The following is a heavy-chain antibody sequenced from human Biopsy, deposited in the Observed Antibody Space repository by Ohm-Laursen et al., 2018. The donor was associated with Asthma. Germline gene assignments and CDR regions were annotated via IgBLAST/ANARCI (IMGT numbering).Heavy chain of an antibody. V-gene: IGHV1-69*13. D-gene: IGHD6-19*01. J-gene: IGHJ6*02. CDR2: IMTVFGTT. Sequence: GASVKASCNAPGGTFSNFAISWARQAPGQGLEWLGGIMTVFGTTNYAQKFQGRVTITADESTSTAYMEVTSLRSEDSAIYYCARCQVGYSSGWSLLLKKIYYSGMDVWGQGTAVTVSS. CDR1: GGTFSNFA. CDR3: ARCQVGYSSGWSLLLKKIYYSGMDV.